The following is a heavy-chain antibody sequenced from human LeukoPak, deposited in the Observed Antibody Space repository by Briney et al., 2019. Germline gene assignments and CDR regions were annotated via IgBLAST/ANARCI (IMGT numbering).Heavy chain of an antibody. Sequence: SETLSLTCTVSGGSISSNSYYWGWIRQPPGKGLEWIGSIYYSGGTYYNPPLKSRVTISVDTSKNQFSLKLSSVTAADTAIYYCARRRLRPSIIIDCWGQGTLVTVSS. V-gene: IGHV4-39*01. D-gene: IGHD4-17*01. CDR3: ARRRLRPSIIIDC. CDR2: IYYSGGT. J-gene: IGHJ4*02. CDR1: GGSISSNSYY.